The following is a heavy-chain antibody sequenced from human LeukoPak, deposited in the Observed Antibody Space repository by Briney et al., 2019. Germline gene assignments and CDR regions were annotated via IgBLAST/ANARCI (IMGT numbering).Heavy chain of an antibody. CDR1: GFTFSKTW. J-gene: IGHJ4*02. Sequence: GGSLRLSCAASGFTFSKTWMSWVRQAPGKGLEWVSSISIGSTYTYYADSVKGRFTISRDNAKNTLYLQMNSLRAEDTAVYYCAREEDYYDSSGYYGTFDYWGQGTLVTVSS. D-gene: IGHD3-22*01. CDR2: ISIGSTYT. CDR3: AREEDYYDSSGYYGTFDY. V-gene: IGHV3-21*01.